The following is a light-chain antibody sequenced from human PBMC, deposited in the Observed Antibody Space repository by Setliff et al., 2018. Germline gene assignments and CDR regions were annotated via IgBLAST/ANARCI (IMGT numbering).Light chain of an antibody. CDR2: DVS. V-gene: IGLV2-14*03. J-gene: IGLJ1*01. Sequence: QSALAQPASVSGSPGQPITISCTGTSSDVGGYNSVSWYQQHPGKAPKLMIYDVSNRPSGVSNRFSGSKSGNTASLTISGLQAEDEADYYCSSYTSSSIFDVFGTGTKVTV. CDR1: SSDVGGYNS. CDR3: SSYTSSSIFDV.